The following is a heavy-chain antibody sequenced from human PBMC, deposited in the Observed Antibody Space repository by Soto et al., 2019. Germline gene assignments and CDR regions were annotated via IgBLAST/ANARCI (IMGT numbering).Heavy chain of an antibody. CDR1: GYSLTNND. V-gene: IGHV1-8*01. J-gene: IGHJ5*02. D-gene: IGHD3-16*01. CDR2: MNPGSGDT. CDR3: ARMATFGSLNWFDP. Sequence: SLKGSCKASGYSLTNNDVSWVRQATGQGLEWMGWMNPGSGDTGYAQKFQGRVTMTRDISTATAYMELSSLRSEDTATYYCARMATFGSLNWFDPWGQGTLVTASS.